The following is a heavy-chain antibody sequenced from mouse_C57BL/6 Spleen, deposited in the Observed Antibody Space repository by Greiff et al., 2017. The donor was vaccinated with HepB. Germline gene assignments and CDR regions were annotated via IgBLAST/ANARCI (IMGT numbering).Heavy chain of an antibody. CDR1: GYTFTSYW. J-gene: IGHJ2*01. CDR2: IYPGSGST. V-gene: IGHV1-55*01. D-gene: IGHD2-5*01. CDR3: ASYSNYPVFDY. Sequence: VQLQQSGAELVKPGASVKMSCKASGYTFTSYWITWVKQRPGQGLEWIGDIYPGSGSTNYNEKFKGKATLTVDTSSSTAYMQLSSLTSEDSAVYYCASYSNYPVFDYWGQGTTLTVSS.